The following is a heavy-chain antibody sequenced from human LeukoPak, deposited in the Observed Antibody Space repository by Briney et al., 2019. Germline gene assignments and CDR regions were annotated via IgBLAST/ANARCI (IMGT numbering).Heavy chain of an antibody. CDR2: IRFDGGKK. CDR3: AKKGDNWDYLDY. J-gene: IGHJ4*02. Sequence: GGSLRLSCAASGFIFNTFGMHWVRQAPGRGLEWVAYIRFDGGKKDYTDSVKGRFTISRDNSKNTLYLQMNSLRPEDTAAYYCAKKGDNWDYLDYWGQGTLVTVSS. CDR1: GFIFNTFG. V-gene: IGHV3-30*02. D-gene: IGHD1-1*01.